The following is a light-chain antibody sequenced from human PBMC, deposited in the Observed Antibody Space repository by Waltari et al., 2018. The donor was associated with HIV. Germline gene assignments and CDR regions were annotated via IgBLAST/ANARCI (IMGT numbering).Light chain of an antibody. CDR2: YDS. J-gene: IGLJ2*01. CDR3: QVWDSSSGVV. V-gene: IGLV3-21*04. CDR1: NIGSKS. Sequence: SYVLTQSPSVPVAPGKTARITCGRNNIGSKSVHWYQQKPGQAPVLVIYYDSDRPSGIPERFSGSNSGNTATLTISRVEAGYEADYYCQVWDSSSGVVFGGGTRLTVL.